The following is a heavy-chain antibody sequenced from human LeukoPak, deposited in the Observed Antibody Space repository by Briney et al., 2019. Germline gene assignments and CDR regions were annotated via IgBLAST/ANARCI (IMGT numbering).Heavy chain of an antibody. CDR2: IYSGGST. J-gene: IGHJ4*02. V-gene: IGHV3-53*01. Sequence: PGGSLRLSCAASGLIVSSNYMSWVRQAPGKGLEWVSVIYSGGSTYYADSVKGRFTISRDNSKNTLYLQMNRLRAEETAVYYCARDTRSSGNYYFYYWGQGTLVTVSS. D-gene: IGHD1-26*01. CDR3: ARDTRSSGNYYFYY. CDR1: GLIVSSNY.